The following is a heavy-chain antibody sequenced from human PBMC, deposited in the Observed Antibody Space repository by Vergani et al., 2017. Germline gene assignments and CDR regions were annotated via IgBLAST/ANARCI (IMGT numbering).Heavy chain of an antibody. D-gene: IGHD3-22*01. CDR1: GGSISSSSYY. CDR2: IYYSGTT. J-gene: IGHJ4*02. CDR3: ARRPDSNGYYYGFDY. V-gene: IGHV4-39*01. Sequence: QLQLQESGPGLVKPSETLSLTCTVSGGSISSSSYYWGWIRQPPGKGLEWIASIYYSGTTFYNPSLKSRVTISVDTSKNQFSLKLSSVTAADTAVYYCARRPDSNGYYYGFDYWGQGTLVTVSS.